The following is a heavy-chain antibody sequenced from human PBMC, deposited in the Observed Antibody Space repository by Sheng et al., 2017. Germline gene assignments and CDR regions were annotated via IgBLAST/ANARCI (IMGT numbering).Heavy chain of an antibody. CDR1: GGSFSGYY. V-gene: IGHV4-34*01. J-gene: IGHJ5*02. CDR2: INHSGRT. Sequence: QVQLQQWGAGLLKPSETLSLTCAVYGGSFSGYYWSWIRQPPGKGLEWIGEINHSGRTNYNPSLKSRVTISVDTSKNQFSLRLSSVTAADTAVYYCARTYSSSSRLGWFDPWGPGNPWSTVSS. D-gene: IGHD6-6*01. CDR3: ARTYSSSSRLGWFDP.